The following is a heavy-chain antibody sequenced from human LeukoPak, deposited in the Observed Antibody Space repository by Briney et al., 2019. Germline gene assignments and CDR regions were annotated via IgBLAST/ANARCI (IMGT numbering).Heavy chain of an antibody. D-gene: IGHD6-19*01. Sequence: PSETLSLTCTVSGASISSGGYYWSWIRQPAGKGLEWIGRIYASGKTNYNPSLKSRVTISVDTSKNQFSLKLSSVTAADTAVYYCAGAKRKIIAVAGTWFDPWGQGTLVTVSS. CDR2: IYASGKT. CDR1: GASISSGGYY. V-gene: IGHV4-61*02. J-gene: IGHJ5*02. CDR3: AGAKRKIIAVAGTWFDP.